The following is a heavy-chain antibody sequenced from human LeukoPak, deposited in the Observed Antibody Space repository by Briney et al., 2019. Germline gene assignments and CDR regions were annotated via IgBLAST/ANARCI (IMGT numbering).Heavy chain of an antibody. CDR3: ARGPRRDSSGYFLNY. J-gene: IGHJ4*02. V-gene: IGHV3-21*01. Sequence: PGGSLRLSCAASGFTFSSYSMNWVRQAPGKGLEWVSSISSSSSYIYYADSVKGRFTISRDNAKNSLYLQMNSLRAEDTAVHYCARGPRRDSSGYFLNYWGQGTLVTVSS. CDR1: GFTFSSYS. CDR2: ISSSSSYI. D-gene: IGHD3-22*01.